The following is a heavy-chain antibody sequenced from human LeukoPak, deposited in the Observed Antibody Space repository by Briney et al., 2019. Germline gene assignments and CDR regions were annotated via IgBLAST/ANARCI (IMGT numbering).Heavy chain of an antibody. CDR1: GFTFSTYA. Sequence: PGGSLRLSCAASGFTFSTYAMSWVRQAPGKGLEWVSGISWNSGSIGYADSVKGRFIISRDNAKNSLYLQMNSLRAEDTALYYCVKDRHGDYVGWFDPWGQGTLVTVSS. D-gene: IGHD4-17*01. V-gene: IGHV3-9*01. CDR3: VKDRHGDYVGWFDP. CDR2: ISWNSGSI. J-gene: IGHJ5*02.